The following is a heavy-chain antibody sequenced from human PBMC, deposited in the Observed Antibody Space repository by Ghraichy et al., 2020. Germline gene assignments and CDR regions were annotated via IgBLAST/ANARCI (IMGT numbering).Heavy chain of an antibody. CDR3: GREYCSGGRCFFGTGGSHLDY. J-gene: IGHJ4*02. D-gene: IGHD2-15*01. V-gene: IGHV3-74*01. CDR1: GFTFSNYW. Sequence: GGSLRLSCAASGFTFSNYWMHWVRQAPGEGLVWVSRINSGGSNMIYADSVKGRFTISRDNAKNTLYLQMHSLRAAETAVYYCGREYCSGGRCFFGTGGSHLDYWGQGTLVTVSS. CDR2: INSGGSNM.